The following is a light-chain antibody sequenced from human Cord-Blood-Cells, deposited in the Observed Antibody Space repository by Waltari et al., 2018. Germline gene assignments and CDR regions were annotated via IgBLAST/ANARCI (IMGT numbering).Light chain of an antibody. CDR3: QQSYSTPYT. CDR2: AAY. V-gene: IGKV1-39*01. CDR1: ESISSY. Sequence: DIQMTQSPSSLSASVGDRVPITCRASESISSYLNWYQQKPGKAPKLLIFAAYSLQSGVPSRFSGSGSGTDFTLTISSLXXXDFATYYCQQSYSTPYTFGQGTKLEIK. J-gene: IGKJ2*01.